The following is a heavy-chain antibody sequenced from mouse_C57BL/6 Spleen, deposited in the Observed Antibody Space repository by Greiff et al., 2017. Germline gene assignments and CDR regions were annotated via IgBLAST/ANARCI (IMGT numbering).Heavy chain of an antibody. CDR3: AREGTVVDPDD. D-gene: IGHD1-1*01. J-gene: IGHJ2*01. Sequence: QVQLQQPGAELVRPGSSVKLSCKASGYTFTSYWMDWVKQRPGQGLEWIGNIYPSDSETHYNQKFKDKATLTVDKSSSTAYMQLSSLTSEDSAVYYCAREGTVVDPDDWGQGTTLTVSS. V-gene: IGHV1-61*01. CDR2: IYPSDSET. CDR1: GYTFTSYW.